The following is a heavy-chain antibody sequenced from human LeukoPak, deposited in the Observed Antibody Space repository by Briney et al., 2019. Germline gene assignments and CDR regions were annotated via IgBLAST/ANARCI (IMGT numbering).Heavy chain of an antibody. CDR3: ARAKGSGSYLD. J-gene: IGHJ4*02. Sequence: PAGSLRLSCAASGCTVSTNYMSWIRQAPGKGLEWVSVIYNGGSTYYAASLKGRFTISRDNSKNTLYLQMNSLTAADTAVYYCARAKGSGSYLDWGQGTLVTVSS. D-gene: IGHD3-10*01. CDR2: IYNGGST. CDR1: GCTVSTNY. V-gene: IGHV3-66*01.